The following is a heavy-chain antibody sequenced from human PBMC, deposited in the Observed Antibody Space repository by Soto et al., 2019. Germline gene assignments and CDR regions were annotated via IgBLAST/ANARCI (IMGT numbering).Heavy chain of an antibody. CDR2: ISYDGSNK. CDR1: GFTFSSYA. J-gene: IGHJ6*02. D-gene: IGHD3-10*01. V-gene: IGHV3-30-3*01. Sequence: GGSLRLSCAASGFTFSSYAMHWVRQAPGKGLEWVAVISYDGSNKYYADSVKGRFTISRDNSKNTLYLQMNSLRAEDTAVYYCARDSLLVRGVYYYYYGMDVWGQGTTVTVSS. CDR3: ARDSLLVRGVYYYYYGMDV.